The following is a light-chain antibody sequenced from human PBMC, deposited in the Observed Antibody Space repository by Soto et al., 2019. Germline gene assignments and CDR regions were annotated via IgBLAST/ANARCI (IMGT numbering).Light chain of an antibody. CDR2: GAS. CDR1: LRISNY. J-gene: IGKJ4*01. CDR3: QQSHSTPLT. Sequence: DIKLTQSPSSLSASVGDRVTITCRASLRISNYLNCYQQKPGKAPKLLIYGASTLQSGVPSRFSGSGSGTDFTLTITNLQPEDSATYFCQQSHSTPLTFGGGTKLEI. V-gene: IGKV1-39*01.